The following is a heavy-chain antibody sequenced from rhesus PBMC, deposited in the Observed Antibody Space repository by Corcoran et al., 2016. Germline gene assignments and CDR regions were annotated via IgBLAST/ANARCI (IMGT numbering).Heavy chain of an antibody. Sequence: QLQLQESGPGLVKPSETLSVTCAVSGGSISSNYWSWIRQPPGKGLEWIGRIYGSGSRTNYTPSLKSRSTMTKDTTKNQISLKLSSVTAADTAAYYGARVYSSGWSGGGLDSWGQGVVVTVSS. CDR2: IYGSGSRT. V-gene: IGHV4-169*01. CDR1: GGSISSNY. CDR3: ARVYSSGWSGGGLDS. J-gene: IGHJ6*01. D-gene: IGHD6S26*01.